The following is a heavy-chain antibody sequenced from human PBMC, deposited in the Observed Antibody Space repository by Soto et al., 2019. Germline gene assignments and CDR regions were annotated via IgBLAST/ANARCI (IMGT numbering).Heavy chain of an antibody. CDR3: ARPVVAGTPDY. D-gene: IGHD2-15*01. CDR2: ISADGSSQ. CDR1: GFTFSRSP. Sequence: QVQLVESGGGEVQPGTSLRLSCAASGFTFSRSPMHWVRQAPGKGLDWVGLISADGSSQHYADSVRSRFIISRDNFRSTVSLQMDRLRAEDTAVYYCARPVVAGTPDYWGQGTLVSVSS. J-gene: IGHJ4*02. V-gene: IGHV3-30-3*01.